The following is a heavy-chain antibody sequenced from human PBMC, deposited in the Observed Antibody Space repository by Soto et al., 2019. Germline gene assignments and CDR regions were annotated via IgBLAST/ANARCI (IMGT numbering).Heavy chain of an antibody. V-gene: IGHV1-18*04. D-gene: IGHD1-7*01. CDR2: VNSYDGTT. CDR1: GYTFTSYP. CDR3: AREYYGTTTWIDY. Sequence: QVQLVQSAPELQRPGDSVKVSCKTSGYTFTSYPYSWVRQAPGQGLEWMGRVNSYDGTTKVAQQFRDRITLTADKSAATVFMELRRLTSDDTAVYYCAREYYGTTTWIDYWGQGTLVAVSS. J-gene: IGHJ4*02.